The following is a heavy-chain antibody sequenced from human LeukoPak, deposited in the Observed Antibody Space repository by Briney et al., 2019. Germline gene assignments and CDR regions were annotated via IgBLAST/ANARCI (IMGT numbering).Heavy chain of an antibody. Sequence: ASVKVSCKASGYTFTGYYMHWVRQAPGQGLEWMGWINPNSGGTNYAQKFQGRVTMTRDTSISTDYMELSRLRSDDTAVYYCARDKGELLWSDAFDIWGQGTMVTVSS. CDR3: ARDKGELLWSDAFDI. CDR1: GYTFTGYY. D-gene: IGHD1-26*01. CDR2: INPNSGGT. V-gene: IGHV1-2*02. J-gene: IGHJ3*02.